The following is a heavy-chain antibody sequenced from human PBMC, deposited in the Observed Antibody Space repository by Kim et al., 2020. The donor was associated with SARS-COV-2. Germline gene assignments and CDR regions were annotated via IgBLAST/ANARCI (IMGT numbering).Heavy chain of an antibody. D-gene: IGHD3-16*01. V-gene: IGHV3-74*01. J-gene: IGHJ5*02. CDR2: RT. Sequence: RTDYAESVKSRFTIFRDDAKNALYLQMNSLRAEDAAVYYCTREHWGSLDPWGQGTLVTVSS. CDR3: TREHWGSLDP.